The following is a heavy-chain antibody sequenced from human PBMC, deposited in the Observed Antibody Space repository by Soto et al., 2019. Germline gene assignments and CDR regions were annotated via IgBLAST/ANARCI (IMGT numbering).Heavy chain of an antibody. V-gene: IGHV3-15*01. CDR3: TTTGTIDY. J-gene: IGHJ4*02. CDR1: GFTFSNAW. D-gene: IGHD1-1*01. CDR2: IKSKADGGTT. Sequence: GGSLRLSCAASGFTFSNAWMTWVRQAPGKGLEWVGRIKSKADGGTTYYAAPVNGRFTISRDDSKNVVCLQMNSLKTEDTAVYYCTTTGTIDYWGQGTLVTVSS.